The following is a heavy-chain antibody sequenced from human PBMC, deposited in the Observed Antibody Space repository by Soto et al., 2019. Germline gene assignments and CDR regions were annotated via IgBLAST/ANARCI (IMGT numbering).Heavy chain of an antibody. J-gene: IGHJ3*01. CDR3: ARDGDYHVGAFDV. V-gene: IGHV4-4*07. CDR2: ISTTGST. CDR1: GGSISSYY. Sequence: QVQLQESGPGLVKPSETLSLTCTVSGGSISSYYWSWIRQPAGKGLEWIGRISTTGSTNYNPSLKSRVTMSVDTSKNQFSLTLSSVTAADTAVYYCARDGDYHVGAFDVWGQGTMVSVSS. D-gene: IGHD4-17*01.